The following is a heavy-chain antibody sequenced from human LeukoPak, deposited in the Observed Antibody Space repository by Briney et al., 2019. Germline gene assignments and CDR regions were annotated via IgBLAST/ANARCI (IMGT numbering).Heavy chain of an antibody. CDR3: ARASSSWYTL. V-gene: IGHV1-2*02. D-gene: IGHD6-13*01. CDR1: GYTFTGYY. J-gene: IGHJ4*02. Sequence: GASVKVSCKASGYTFTGYYMHWVRQAPGQGLEWMGWINPNSGGTNYAQKFQGRVTMTRNTSISTAYMELSSLRSEDTAVYYCARASSSWYTLWGQGTLVTVSS. CDR2: INPNSGGT.